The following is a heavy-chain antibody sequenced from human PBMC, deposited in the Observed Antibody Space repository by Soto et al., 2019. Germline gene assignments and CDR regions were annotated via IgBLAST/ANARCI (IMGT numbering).Heavy chain of an antibody. Sequence: ASVKVSCKASGYTFTSYAMHWVRQAPGQRLEWMGWINAGNGNTKYSQKFQGRVTITRDTSASTAYMELSSLRSEDTAVYYCARGIQQQPESVRFGYYYYYGMDVWGQGTTVTVSS. V-gene: IGHV1-3*01. CDR2: INAGNGNT. CDR3: ARGIQQQPESVRFGYYYYYGMDV. D-gene: IGHD6-13*01. J-gene: IGHJ6*02. CDR1: GYTFTSYA.